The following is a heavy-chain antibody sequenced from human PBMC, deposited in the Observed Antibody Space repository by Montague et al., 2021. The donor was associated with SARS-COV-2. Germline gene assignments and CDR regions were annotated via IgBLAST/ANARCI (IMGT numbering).Heavy chain of an antibody. J-gene: IGHJ6*02. CDR1: GGSLSTFY. D-gene: IGHD3-10*02. Sequence: SETLSLTCSVSGGSLSTFYWSWIRQPPGKGLEYIGYVHYSGSTNFSPSLNSRVSISLDTSKNQFSLNLRSVTTADTAVYYCARVAALDVLSVYYYGLDVWGQGTTVTVSS. V-gene: IGHV4-59*01. CDR3: ARVAALDVLSVYYYGLDV. CDR2: VHYSGST.